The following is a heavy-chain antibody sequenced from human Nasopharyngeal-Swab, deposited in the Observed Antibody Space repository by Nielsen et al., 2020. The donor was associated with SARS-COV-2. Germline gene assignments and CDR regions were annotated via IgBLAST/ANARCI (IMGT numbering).Heavy chain of an antibody. V-gene: IGHV6-1*01. CDR1: GDSVSSSSAA. Sequence: SCAISGDSVSSSSAAWNWIRHSPSRGLEWLGRTYYRSKWYNVYAVSVKSRITINPDTSKNQFSLHLNSVTPEDTAVYYCARARGAYGDYYYYYYTDVWGKGTTVTVSS. CDR2: TYYRSKWYN. J-gene: IGHJ6*03. D-gene: IGHD4-17*01. CDR3: ARARGAYGDYYYYYYTDV.